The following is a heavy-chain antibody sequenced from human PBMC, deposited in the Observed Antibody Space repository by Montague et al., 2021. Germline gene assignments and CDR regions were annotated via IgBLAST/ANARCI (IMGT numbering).Heavy chain of an antibody. J-gene: IGHJ4*02. CDR3: ARDQGQGYCGGDCYVGLDY. V-gene: IGHV3-7*01. CDR1: GFTFSNYW. Sequence: SLRLSCAASGFTFSNYWMSWVRQAPGKGLEWVANIKQDGSEEHYVDSVKGQFTISRDNAKNSLYLQMNSLRAEDTAVYFCARDQGQGYCGGDCYVGLDYWGQGTLVTVSS. CDR2: IKQDGSEE. D-gene: IGHD2-21*01.